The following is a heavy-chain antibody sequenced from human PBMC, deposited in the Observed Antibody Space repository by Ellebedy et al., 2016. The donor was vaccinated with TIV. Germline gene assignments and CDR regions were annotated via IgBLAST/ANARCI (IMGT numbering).Heavy chain of an antibody. Sequence: PGGSLRLSCAASGFTFSSYAMSWVRQAPGKGLEWVSAISGSGGSTYYADFVKGRFTISRDNSKNTLYLHMTSLRAEDTAVYYCAKTPPSSSWHYYYGVDVWGQGTTVTVSS. D-gene: IGHD6-13*01. CDR3: AKTPPSSSWHYYYGVDV. CDR1: GFTFSSYA. J-gene: IGHJ6*02. V-gene: IGHV3-23*01. CDR2: ISGSGGST.